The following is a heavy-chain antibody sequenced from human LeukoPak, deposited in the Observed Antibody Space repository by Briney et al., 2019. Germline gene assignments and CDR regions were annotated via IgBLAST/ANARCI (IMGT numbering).Heavy chain of an antibody. CDR3: ARDNIMGTGLDY. CDR1: GFSFGNYG. Sequence: GRSLRLSCAASGFSFGNYGMHWVRQTPGKGLEWVAVIWFDGSKQYYADSVKGRFTISRDNSKNTLYLQMNSLRAEDTAVYYCARDNIMGTGLDYLGQGTLVTVSS. V-gene: IGHV3-33*01. CDR2: IWFDGSKQ. J-gene: IGHJ4*02. D-gene: IGHD3-16*01.